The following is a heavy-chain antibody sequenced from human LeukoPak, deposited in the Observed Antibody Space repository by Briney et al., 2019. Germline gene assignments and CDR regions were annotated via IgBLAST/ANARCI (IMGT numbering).Heavy chain of an antibody. CDR1: GDSVSSDNVA. J-gene: IGHJ4*02. CDR3: VRYNWNPNRMFDS. CDR2: TYYKSKWSN. D-gene: IGHD1-20*01. V-gene: IGHV6-1*01. Sequence: SQTLSLTCAISGDSVSSDNVAWNWIRQSPSRGLEWLGRTYYKSKWSNDYAVSVKSRITINPDPSKNQFSLQLNSVTPEDTAIYYCVRYNWNPNRMFDSWGQGTLVTVSS.